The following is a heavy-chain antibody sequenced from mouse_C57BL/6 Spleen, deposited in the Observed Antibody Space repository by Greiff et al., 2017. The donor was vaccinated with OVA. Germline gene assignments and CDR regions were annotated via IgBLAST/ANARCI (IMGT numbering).Heavy chain of an antibody. CDR3: AKNYYGSSYPYWYFDV. CDR2: IWSGGST. Sequence: VQLQQSGPGLVQPSQSLSITCTVSGFSLTSYGVHWVRQSPGKGLEWLGVIWSGGSTDYNAAFMSRLSITKDNSKSQVFFKMNSLQADDTAIYYCAKNYYGSSYPYWYFDVWGTGTTVTVSS. CDR1: GFSLTSYG. D-gene: IGHD1-1*01. V-gene: IGHV2-5*01. J-gene: IGHJ1*03.